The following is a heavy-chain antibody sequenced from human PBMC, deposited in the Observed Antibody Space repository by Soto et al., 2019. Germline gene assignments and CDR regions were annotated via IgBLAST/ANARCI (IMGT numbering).Heavy chain of an antibody. J-gene: IGHJ6*03. Sequence: PSETLSLTCTVSGGSISSSSDYWGWIRQPPGKGLEWIGSIYYSGSTYYNPSLKSRVTISVDTSKNQFSLKLSSVTAADTAVYYCASPYCSGGSCYSKSRYYYMDVWGKGTTVTVSS. CDR3: ASPYCSGGSCYSKSRYYYMDV. D-gene: IGHD2-15*01. CDR1: GGSISSSSDY. V-gene: IGHV4-39*01. CDR2: IYYSGST.